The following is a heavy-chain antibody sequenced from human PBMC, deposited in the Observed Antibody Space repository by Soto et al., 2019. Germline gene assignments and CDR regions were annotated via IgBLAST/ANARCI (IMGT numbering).Heavy chain of an antibody. D-gene: IGHD2-15*01. CDR2: IYYSGST. J-gene: IGHJ3*02. Sequence: QVQLQESGPGQVKSSETLSLTCTVSGGSISSSYWSWIRQPPGKGLEWIGYIYYSGSTSYNPFLKSRVTISVDTSKNQFSMNLTSVTAADTAVYYCARDLADCRGSSCYSDSDAFHIWGHGTMVTVSS. CDR1: GGSISSSY. V-gene: IGHV4-59*01. CDR3: ARDLADCRGSSCYSDSDAFHI.